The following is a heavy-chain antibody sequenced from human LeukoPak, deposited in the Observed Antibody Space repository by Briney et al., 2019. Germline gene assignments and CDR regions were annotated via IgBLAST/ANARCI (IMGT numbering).Heavy chain of an antibody. V-gene: IGHV3-23*01. D-gene: IGHD6-13*01. CDR2: ISSSGSST. CDR1: GFTFSSYA. J-gene: IGHJ4*02. Sequence: GGSLRLSCAASGFTFSSYAMSWVRQAPGKGLEWVSVISSSGSSTYYADSVKGRFTISRDYSKNTLYLQMNSLRAEDTAVYYCAKRYSSTSVPLDYWGQGTLVTVSS. CDR3: AKRYSSTSVPLDY.